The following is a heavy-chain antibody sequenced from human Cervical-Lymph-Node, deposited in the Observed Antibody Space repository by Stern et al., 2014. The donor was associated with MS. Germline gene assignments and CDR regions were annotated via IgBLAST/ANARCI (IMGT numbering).Heavy chain of an antibody. CDR3: ARDRANYGVFDY. J-gene: IGHJ4*02. D-gene: IGHD4-17*01. V-gene: IGHV1-18*01. CDR1: GYTFTDYG. CDR2: ISGHNGVT. Sequence: QVQLVESGGGVKKPGASVKVSCKTSGYTFTDYGVTWVRLAPGQGLEWMGWISGHNGVTNDARKFQDRVTITTDTSTNTAYLELRCLRADDTAIYYCARDRANYGVFDYWGQGSRVTVSA.